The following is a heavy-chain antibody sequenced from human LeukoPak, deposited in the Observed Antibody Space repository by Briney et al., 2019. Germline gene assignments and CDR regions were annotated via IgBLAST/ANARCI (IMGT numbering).Heavy chain of an antibody. J-gene: IGHJ4*02. V-gene: IGHV3-9*03. CDR3: AKGGIAVADWYSDYFDY. CDR2: ISWNSGSI. CDR1: GFTFDDYA. D-gene: IGHD6-19*01. Sequence: PGRSLRLSCAASGFTFDDYAMHWVRQAPGKGLEWVSGISWNSGSIGYADSVKGRFTISRDNAKNSLYLQMNSLRAEDVALYYCAKGGIAVADWYSDYFDYWGQGTLVTVSS.